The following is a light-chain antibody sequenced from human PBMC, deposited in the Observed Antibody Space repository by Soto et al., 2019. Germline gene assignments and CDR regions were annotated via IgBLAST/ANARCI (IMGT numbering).Light chain of an antibody. CDR3: QQSHSTPLT. Sequence: IQMTQSPSSLSASVGDRVTVTCRSSQSIGTYLNWYQVKPGKAPKLLIYSASSLHSGVPSRFSGSGSGTDLTLTIGSLQPEDFATYYCQQSHSTPLTFGQGTKVDIK. CDR2: SAS. CDR1: QSIGTY. V-gene: IGKV1-39*01. J-gene: IGKJ1*01.